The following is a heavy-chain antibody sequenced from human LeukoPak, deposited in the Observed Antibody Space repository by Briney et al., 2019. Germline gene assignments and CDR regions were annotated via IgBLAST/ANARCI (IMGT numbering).Heavy chain of an antibody. J-gene: IGHJ6*02. CDR1: GYTFSNFY. CDR3: ARGYDFWSGYPPYYYYGMDV. Sequence: GASVKVSCKASGYTFSNFYMHWVRQAPGQGLEWMGWINPNSGGTNYAQKFQGRVTMTRDTSISTAYMELSRLRSDDTAVYYCARGYDFWSGYPPYYYYGMDVWGQGTTVTVSS. V-gene: IGHV1-2*02. CDR2: INPNSGGT. D-gene: IGHD3-3*01.